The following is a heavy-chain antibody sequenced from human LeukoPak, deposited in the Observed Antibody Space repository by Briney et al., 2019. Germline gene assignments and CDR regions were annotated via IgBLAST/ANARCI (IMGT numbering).Heavy chain of an antibody. J-gene: IGHJ3*02. CDR1: GFTFSNAW. CDR3: ARASYSSIYAFDI. Sequence: PGRSLRLSCAASGFTFSNAWMSWIRQPPGKGLEWIGEINHSGSTNYNPSLKSRITISVDTSKNQFSLKLSSVTAADTAVYYCARASYSSIYAFDIWGQGTMVTVSS. V-gene: IGHV4-34*01. D-gene: IGHD3-10*01. CDR2: INHSGST.